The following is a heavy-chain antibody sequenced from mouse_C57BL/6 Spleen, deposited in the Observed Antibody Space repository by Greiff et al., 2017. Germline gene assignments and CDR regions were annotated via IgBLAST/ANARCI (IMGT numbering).Heavy chain of an antibody. CDR3: ARDAGYDYDGGPWFAY. CDR2: SRNKANDYTT. D-gene: IGHD2-4*01. Sequence: EVQVVESGGGLVQSGRSLRLSCATSGFTFSDFYMEWVRQAPGKGLEWIAASRNKANDYTTEYSASVKGRFIVSRDTSQSILYLQMDALRAEDTAIDYCARDAGYDYDGGPWFAYWGQGTLVTVSA. V-gene: IGHV7-1*01. J-gene: IGHJ3*01. CDR1: GFTFSDFY.